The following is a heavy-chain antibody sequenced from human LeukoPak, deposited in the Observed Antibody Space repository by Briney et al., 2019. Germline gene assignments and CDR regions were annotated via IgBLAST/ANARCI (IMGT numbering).Heavy chain of an antibody. Sequence: SVKVSCKASGGTFSSYAISWLRQAPGQGLEWMGGIIPIFGTANYAQKFQGRVTITADESTSTAYMELSSLRSEDTAVYYCARRYSSGWLQFDPWGQGTLVTVSS. D-gene: IGHD6-19*01. CDR1: GGTFSSYA. CDR2: IIPIFGTA. V-gene: IGHV1-69*13. CDR3: ARRYSSGWLQFDP. J-gene: IGHJ5*02.